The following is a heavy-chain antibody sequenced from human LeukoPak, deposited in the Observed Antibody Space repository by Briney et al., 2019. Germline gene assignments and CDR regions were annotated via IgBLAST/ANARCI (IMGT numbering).Heavy chain of an antibody. CDR3: AKGEEEAVAGYFDY. Sequence: PGGSLRLSCAASGFTFSSYGMHWVRQAPGKGLEWVAFIRYDGSNKYYADSVKGRFTISRDNSMNTLYLQMNSLRAEDTAVYYCAKGEEEAVAGYFDYWGQGTLVTVSS. CDR1: GFTFSSYG. D-gene: IGHD6-19*01. CDR2: IRYDGSNK. V-gene: IGHV3-30*02. J-gene: IGHJ4*02.